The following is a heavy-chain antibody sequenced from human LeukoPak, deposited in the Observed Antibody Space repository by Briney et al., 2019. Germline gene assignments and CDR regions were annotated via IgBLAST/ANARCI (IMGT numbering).Heavy chain of an antibody. CDR2: ISYDGSNK. Sequence: PGGSLRLSCAASGFTFSSYTMHWVRQAPGKGLEWVAVISYDGSNKYYADSVKGRFTISRDNSKNTLYLQMNSLRAEDTAVYYCAKESSWVVLMVYAMFDYWGQGTLVTVSS. J-gene: IGHJ4*02. CDR1: GFTFSSYT. CDR3: AKESSWVVLMVYAMFDY. V-gene: IGHV3-30-3*01. D-gene: IGHD2-8*01.